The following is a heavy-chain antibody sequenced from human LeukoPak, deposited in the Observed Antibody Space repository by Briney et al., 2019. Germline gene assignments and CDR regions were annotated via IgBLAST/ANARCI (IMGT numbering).Heavy chain of an antibody. Sequence: SQTLSLTCTVSGGSISGGDYYWTWIRQSPGKGLEWIGHIYYTGNTYYKPSLESRVTISVDTSKNQFSLKLSSVTAADTAVYYCARGRPEGYCSGGSCYGGPTFDYWGQGTLVTVSS. CDR3: ARGRPEGYCSGGSCYGGPTFDY. CDR2: IYYTGNT. J-gene: IGHJ4*02. V-gene: IGHV4-30-4*01. CDR1: GGSISGGDYY. D-gene: IGHD2-15*01.